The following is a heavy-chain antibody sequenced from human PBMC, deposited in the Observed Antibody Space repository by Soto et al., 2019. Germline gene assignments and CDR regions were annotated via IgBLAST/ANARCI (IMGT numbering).Heavy chain of an antibody. V-gene: IGHV4-34*01. J-gene: IGHJ4*02. CDR2: INHGGST. Sequence: QVQLQQWGAGLLKPSETLSLTCAIYGGPFSGYYWNWIRQPPGKGLEWIGEINHGGSTNYNPSLKIRVTMSVDTSKNQFSLKLSSVTAADTAVYYCARDRQRGYCTGGDCYSYFDYWGQGTQVIVSS. D-gene: IGHD2-15*01. CDR3: ARDRQRGYCTGGDCYSYFDY. CDR1: GGPFSGYY.